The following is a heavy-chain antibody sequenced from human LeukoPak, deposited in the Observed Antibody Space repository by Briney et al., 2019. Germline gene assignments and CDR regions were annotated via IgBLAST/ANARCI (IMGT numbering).Heavy chain of an antibody. CDR3: ARDDGREGAFDI. D-gene: IGHD1-26*01. CDR1: GFTFSSYS. Sequence: GGSLRLSCAASGFTFSSYSMNWVRQAPGKGLEWVSSISSSSSYIYYADSVKGRFTISRDNAKNSLYLQMNSLRAEDTAVYYCARDDGREGAFDIWGQGTMVTVSS. CDR2: ISSSSSYI. V-gene: IGHV3-21*01. J-gene: IGHJ3*02.